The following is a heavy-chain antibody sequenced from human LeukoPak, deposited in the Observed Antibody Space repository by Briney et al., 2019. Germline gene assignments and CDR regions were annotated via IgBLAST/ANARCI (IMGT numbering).Heavy chain of an antibody. D-gene: IGHD6-19*01. CDR1: GFTFSSYS. V-gene: IGHV3-21*04. CDR2: ISSSGSTI. J-gene: IGHJ4*02. Sequence: GGSLRLSCAASGFTFSSYSMNWVRQAPGKGLEWVSSISSSGSTIYYADSVKGRFTISRDNAKNSLYLQMNSLRAEDTAVYYCARYGEQWLVPGGDYFDYWGQGTLVTVSS. CDR3: ARYGEQWLVPGGDYFDY.